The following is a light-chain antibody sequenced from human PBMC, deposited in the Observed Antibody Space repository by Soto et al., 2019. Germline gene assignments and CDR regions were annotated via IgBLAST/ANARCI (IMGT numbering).Light chain of an antibody. V-gene: IGLV2-14*01. CDR2: DVS. CDR1: SSDVGNHNY. CDR3: NSYTSTSTHYV. J-gene: IGLJ1*01. Sequence: QSVLTQPASVSGSPGQSITISCTGTSSDVGNHNYVSWYQQHPGKAPKLMIYDVSNRASGVSNRFSGSKSGNTASLTISGLQAEDEADYYCNSYTSTSTHYVFGTGTKLTVL.